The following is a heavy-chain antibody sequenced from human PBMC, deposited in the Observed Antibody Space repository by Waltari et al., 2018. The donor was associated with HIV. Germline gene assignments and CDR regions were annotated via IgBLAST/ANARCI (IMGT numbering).Heavy chain of an antibody. D-gene: IGHD6-13*01. CDR3: ARAIAAAGTPPIFDY. Sequence: QVQLQESGPGLVKPSQTLSLTCTVSGGSISSGRYYWSWIRQPAGKGLEWIGRSYTSGSTNYNPSLKSRVTIAVDTSKNQFSLKLSSVTAADTAVYYCARAIAAAGTPPIFDYWGQGTLVTVSS. V-gene: IGHV4-61*02. CDR2: SYTSGST. J-gene: IGHJ4*02. CDR1: GGSISSGRYY.